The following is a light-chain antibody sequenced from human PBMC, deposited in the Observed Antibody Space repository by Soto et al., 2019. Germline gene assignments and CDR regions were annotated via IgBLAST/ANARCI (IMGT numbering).Light chain of an antibody. CDR2: GAS. CDR1: QSVSSK. V-gene: IGKV3-15*01. Sequence: IVMTQSPATLSLSAGEGATLSCRASQSVSSKLAWYQQKPGQAPRLLIYGASTRATGIPARFSVIGSGTEFTLLISSMKSEDSAVDDCHLYGTPWTFCQGTKVDIK. J-gene: IGKJ1*01. CDR3: HLYGTPWT.